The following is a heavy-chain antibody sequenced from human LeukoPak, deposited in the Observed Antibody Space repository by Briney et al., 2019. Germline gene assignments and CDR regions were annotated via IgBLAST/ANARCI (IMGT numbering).Heavy chain of an antibody. Sequence: GGSLRLPCAASGFTFSRYWMSWVRQVPRKGLEWVANIKQDGGEIYYVDSVKGRFTISRDNAKSSLYLQMNSLRAGDTAVYYCARDKGDYDTSGSLFVFGGQGTLVTVSS. CDR1: GFTFSRYW. J-gene: IGHJ4*02. V-gene: IGHV3-7*03. CDR2: IKQDGGEI. D-gene: IGHD3-22*01. CDR3: ARDKGDYDTSGSLFVF.